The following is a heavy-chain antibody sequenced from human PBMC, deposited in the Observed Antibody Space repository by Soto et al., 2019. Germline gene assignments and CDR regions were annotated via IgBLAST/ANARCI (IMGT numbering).Heavy chain of an antibody. CDR1: GGSFSGYY. CDR3: ARGPIRYPEGWFDP. CDR2: INHSGST. V-gene: IGHV4-34*01. J-gene: IGHJ5*02. D-gene: IGHD4-17*01. Sequence: QVQLQQWGAGLLKPSETLSLTCAVYGGSFSGYYWSWISQPPGKGLEWIGEINHSGSTNYNPALKSRVTISVDTFKNQFSLKLSSVTAADTAVYYCARGPIRYPEGWFDPWGQGTLVTVSS.